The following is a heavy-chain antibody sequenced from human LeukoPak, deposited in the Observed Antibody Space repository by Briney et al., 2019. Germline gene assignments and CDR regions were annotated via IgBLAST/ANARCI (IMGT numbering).Heavy chain of an antibody. J-gene: IGHJ4*02. Sequence: PETLSLTCAVYGGSFSGYCWSWIRQPPWKGLEWTGEINHSESTNYNPSLKSRVTISVDTTKNQFALKLSSLTAADTAEYCCAITGNTGYWGQGTLVTVSS. CDR1: GGSFSGYC. CDR3: AITGNTGY. D-gene: IGHD1-20*01. CDR2: INHSEST. V-gene: IGHV4-34*01.